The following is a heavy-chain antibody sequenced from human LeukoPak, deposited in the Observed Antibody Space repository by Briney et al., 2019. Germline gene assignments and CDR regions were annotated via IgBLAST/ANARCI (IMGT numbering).Heavy chain of an antibody. CDR2: IYPGDSDT. J-gene: IGHJ6*02. Sequence: GESLKISCKGSGYSFTSYWIGWVRQMPGKGLEWMGIIYPGDSDTRYSPSFQGQVTISADKSISTAYLQWSSLKASDTAMYYCARGAGPRISRLESYYYGMDVWGQGTTVTVSS. CDR1: GYSFTSYW. CDR3: ARGAGPRISRLESYYYGMDV. V-gene: IGHV5-51*01. D-gene: IGHD2/OR15-2a*01.